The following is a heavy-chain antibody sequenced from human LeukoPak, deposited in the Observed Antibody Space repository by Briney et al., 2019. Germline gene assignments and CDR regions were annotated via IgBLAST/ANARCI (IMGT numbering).Heavy chain of an antibody. J-gene: IGHJ5*02. Sequence: SETLSLTCTVSGGSISSGGYYWSWIRQPAGKGLEWIGRIYTSGSTNYNPSLKSRVTISVDTSKNQFSLKLSSVTAADTAVYYCARASLFRAFDPWGQGTLVTVSS. CDR3: ARASLFRAFDP. CDR1: GGSISSGGYY. D-gene: IGHD3-10*01. CDR2: IYTSGST. V-gene: IGHV4-61*02.